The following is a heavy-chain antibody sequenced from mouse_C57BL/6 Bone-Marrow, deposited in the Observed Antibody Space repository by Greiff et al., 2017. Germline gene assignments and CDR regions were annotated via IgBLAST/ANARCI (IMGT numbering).Heavy chain of an antibody. Sequence: VQLQQPGAELVMPGASVKLSCKASGYTFTSYWMHWVKQRPGQGLEWIGEIDPSDSYTNYNQKFKGKSTLTVDKSSSTAYMQLRSMTSEDSAVYYCARRRDSYYFDYWGQGTTLTVSS. CDR1: GYTFTSYW. J-gene: IGHJ2*01. CDR3: ARRRDSYYFDY. V-gene: IGHV1-69*01. CDR2: IDPSDSYT.